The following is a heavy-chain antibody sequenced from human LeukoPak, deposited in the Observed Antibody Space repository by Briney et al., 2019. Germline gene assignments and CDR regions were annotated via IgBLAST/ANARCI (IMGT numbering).Heavy chain of an antibody. Sequence: GGSLRLSCAASGFTFSSYSMNWVRQAPGKGLEWVSSISSSSSYIYYADSVKGRFTISRDNAKNSLYLQMNSLRAEDTAVYYCARVVAEQQLVRGGEYYYYYYMDVWGKGTTVTVSS. CDR3: ARVVAEQQLVRGGEYYYYYYMDV. D-gene: IGHD6-13*01. V-gene: IGHV3-21*01. CDR1: GFTFSSYS. CDR2: ISSSSSYI. J-gene: IGHJ6*03.